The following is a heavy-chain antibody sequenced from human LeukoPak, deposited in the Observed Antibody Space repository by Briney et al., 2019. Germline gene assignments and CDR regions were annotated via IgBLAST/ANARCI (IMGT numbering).Heavy chain of an antibody. D-gene: IGHD1/OR15-1a*01. J-gene: IGHJ4*02. CDR3: TRCSTGTRLYYFEY. CDR2: SRNKANSYTT. V-gene: IGHV3-72*01. Sequence: GGSLRLSCTASGFTFSDRYIDWVRQAPGKGLERVGRSRNKANSYTTEYAASVKGRFTISRDESKNLLYLQMNSLTAEDTAVYYCTRCSTGTRLYYFEYWGQGTLVTVSS. CDR1: GFTFSDRY.